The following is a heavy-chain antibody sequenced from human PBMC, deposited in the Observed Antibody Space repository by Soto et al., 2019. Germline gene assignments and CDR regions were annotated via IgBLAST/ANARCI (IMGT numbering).Heavy chain of an antibody. D-gene: IGHD2-2*01. V-gene: IGHV4-39*01. Sequence: SETLSLTCTVSGGSISSSSYYWGWIRQPPGKGLEWIGSIYYSGSTYYNPSLKSRVTISVDTSKNQFSLKLSSVTAADTAVYYCSKSYCSSTSCHFGWYYYMDVWGKGTTVTVSS. J-gene: IGHJ6*03. CDR2: IYYSGST. CDR1: GGSISSSSYY. CDR3: SKSYCSSTSCHFGWYYYMDV.